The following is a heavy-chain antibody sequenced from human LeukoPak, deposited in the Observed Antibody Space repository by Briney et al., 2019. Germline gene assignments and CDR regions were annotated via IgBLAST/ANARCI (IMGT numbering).Heavy chain of an antibody. CDR3: ARDQDVDIVATTAFDI. V-gene: IGHV3-11*01. CDR2: ISSSGSTI. Sequence: GGPLRLSCAASGFTFSDYYMSWIRQAPGKGLEWVSYISSSGSTIYYADSVKGRFTISRDNAKNSLYLQMNSLRAEDTAVYYCARDQDVDIVATTAFDIWGQGTMVTVSS. J-gene: IGHJ3*02. D-gene: IGHD5-12*01. CDR1: GFTFSDYY.